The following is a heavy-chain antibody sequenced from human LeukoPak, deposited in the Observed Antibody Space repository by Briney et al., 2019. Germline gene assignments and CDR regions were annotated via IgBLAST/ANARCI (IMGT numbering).Heavy chain of an antibody. J-gene: IGHJ4*02. CDR2: IKQDGSEK. D-gene: IGHD3-10*01. Sequence: GGSLRVSCAASGFTFSSYAMSWVRQAPGKGLEWVANIKQDGSEKYYVDSVKGRFTISRDNAKNSLYLQMNSLRAEDTAVYYCARTPYGSGSYYVDYWGQGTLVTVSS. CDR1: GFTFSSYA. V-gene: IGHV3-7*01. CDR3: ARTPYGSGSYYVDY.